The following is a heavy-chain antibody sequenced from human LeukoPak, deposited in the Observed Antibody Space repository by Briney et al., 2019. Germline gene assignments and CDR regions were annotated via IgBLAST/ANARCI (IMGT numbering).Heavy chain of an antibody. J-gene: IGHJ3*02. D-gene: IGHD2-15*01. CDR1: GFTFSGSG. CDR3: TSRCDIGGCYDGFEI. Sequence: GGSLRLSCAASGFTFSGSGMHWVRQASGKGLEWVGRIRSKANTYATAYAASVKGRFTVSRDDSENTAYLQMNSLKTEDTAVYYCTSRCDIGGCYDGFEIWGQGTMVTVSS. CDR2: IRSKANTYAT. V-gene: IGHV3-73*01.